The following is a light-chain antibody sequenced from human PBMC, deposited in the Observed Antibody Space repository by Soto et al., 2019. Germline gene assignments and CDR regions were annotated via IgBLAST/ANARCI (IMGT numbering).Light chain of an antibody. J-gene: IGKJ5*01. V-gene: IGKV3-15*01. CDR2: GAS. CDR1: QSVSSN. CDR3: QQYNNWPPNT. Sequence: EIVMTQSPATLSMSPGERATLSCRASQSVSSNLAWYQQKPGQAPRLLIYGASTRATGIPARFSGSGSGTEFTLTISSLQSEDSAVYYCQQYNNWPPNTFGQGTRLEIK.